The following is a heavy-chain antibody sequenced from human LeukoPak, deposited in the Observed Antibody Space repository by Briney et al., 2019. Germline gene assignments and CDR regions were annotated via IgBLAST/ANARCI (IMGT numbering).Heavy chain of an antibody. CDR2: IKQDGSEK. CDR1: GFTFSSYW. D-gene: IGHD6-13*01. CDR3: ARDSYRIAALNPLDY. V-gene: IGHV3-7*01. J-gene: IGHJ4*02. Sequence: PGGSLRLSCAASGFTFSSYWMSWVRQAPGKGLEWVANIKQDGSEKYYVDSVKGRFTISRDNAKNSLYLQMNSLRAEDTAVYYCARDSYRIAALNPLDYWGQGTLVTVSS.